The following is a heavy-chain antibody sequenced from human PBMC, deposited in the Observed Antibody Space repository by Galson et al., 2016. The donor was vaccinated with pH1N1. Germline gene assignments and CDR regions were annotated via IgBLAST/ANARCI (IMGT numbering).Heavy chain of an antibody. CDR3: AGEDPSGFYSH. D-gene: IGHD3-22*01. J-gene: IGHJ4*02. CDR1: GYTFTDYW. Sequence: QSGAEVKKSGESLKISCEASGYTFTDYWIGWVRQTPGTGLEWIGIIYPRDSDTRYRPSFQGHVTFSADESISSAYLQWGSLKASDSGIYYCAGEDPSGFYSHWGQGTLVTVSS. CDR2: IYPRDSDT. V-gene: IGHV5-51*01.